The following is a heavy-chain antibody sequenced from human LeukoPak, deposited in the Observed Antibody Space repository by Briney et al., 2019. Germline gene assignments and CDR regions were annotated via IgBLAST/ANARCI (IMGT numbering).Heavy chain of an antibody. CDR1: GGTFSSYA. V-gene: IGHV1-69*06. Sequence: SVKVSCKASGGTFSSYAISWVRQAPGQGLEWMGGIIPIFGTANYAQKLQGRVTMTADTSTSTAYMELRSPRSDDTAVYYCARDATMVRGVTHDYWGQGTLVTVSS. D-gene: IGHD3-10*01. J-gene: IGHJ4*02. CDR3: ARDATMVRGVTHDY. CDR2: IIPIFGTA.